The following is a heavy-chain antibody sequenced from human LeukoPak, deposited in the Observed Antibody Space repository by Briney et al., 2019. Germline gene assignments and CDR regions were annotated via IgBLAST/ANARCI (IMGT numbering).Heavy chain of an antibody. J-gene: IGHJ4*02. Sequence: SETLSLTCTVSGGSISSYYWSWIRQPPGKGLEWIGYIYYSGSTNYNPSLKSRVTISVDTSKNQFSLKLSSVIAADTAVYYCAADSSGWLGGYWGQGTLVTVSS. V-gene: IGHV4-59*08. CDR1: GGSISSYY. D-gene: IGHD6-19*01. CDR3: AADSSGWLGGY. CDR2: IYYSGST.